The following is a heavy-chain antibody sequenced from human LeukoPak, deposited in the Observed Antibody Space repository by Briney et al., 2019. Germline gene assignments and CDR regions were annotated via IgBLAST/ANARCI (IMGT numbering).Heavy chain of an antibody. V-gene: IGHV1-2*02. Sequence: ASVKVSCKASGYTFTGYYMHWVRQAPGQGLEWMGWINPNSGCTNYAQKFQGRVTMTRDTSISTAYMELSRLRSDDTAVYYCARQPYFDAFDIWGQGTMVTVSS. CDR3: ARQPYFDAFDI. CDR1: GYTFTGYY. CDR2: INPNSGCT. J-gene: IGHJ3*02. D-gene: IGHD2-21*01.